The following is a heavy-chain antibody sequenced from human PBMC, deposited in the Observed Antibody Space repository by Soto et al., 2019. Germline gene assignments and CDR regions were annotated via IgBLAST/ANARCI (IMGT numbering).Heavy chain of an antibody. Sequence: QVHLVESGGGVVQPGRPLRLSWAASGFTFSRYGMHWVRQAPGKVLKWVGVIVRDGGQKQYADSARGRFSISRDNSKKTLYLEMNSVTVEASAVFFFARDDDFVANGLDYWGQGTLVTVSS. CDR2: IVRDGGQK. V-gene: IGHV3-33*01. D-gene: IGHD2-21*02. CDR1: GFTFSRYG. CDR3: ARDDDFVANGLDY. J-gene: IGHJ4*02.